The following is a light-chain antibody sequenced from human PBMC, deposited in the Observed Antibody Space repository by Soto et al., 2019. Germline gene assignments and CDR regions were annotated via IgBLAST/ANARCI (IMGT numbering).Light chain of an antibody. CDR1: QGISSY. V-gene: IGKV1-9*01. Sequence: DIQLTQSPSFLSASVGDRVTITCRASQGISSYLAWYQQKPGKAPKLLIYAASTLQSGVPSRFSGSGSGTEFTLTISSLQPEDFVTYYCQQLNSYRYTFGQGTKLEIK. J-gene: IGKJ2*01. CDR3: QQLNSYRYT. CDR2: AAS.